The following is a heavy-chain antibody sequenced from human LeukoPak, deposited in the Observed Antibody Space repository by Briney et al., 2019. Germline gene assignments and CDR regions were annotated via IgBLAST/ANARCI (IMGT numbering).Heavy chain of an antibody. J-gene: IGHJ4*02. Sequence: GESLKISCKGSGYSFPTYWIGWVRQMPGKGLEWMGIIYPGDSETRYSPSSQGQVTISADKSISTAYLQWSRLKASDTAMYYCARKSRADYWGQGTLVTVSS. CDR2: IYPGDSET. CDR3: ARKSRADY. V-gene: IGHV5-51*01. CDR1: GYSFPTYW.